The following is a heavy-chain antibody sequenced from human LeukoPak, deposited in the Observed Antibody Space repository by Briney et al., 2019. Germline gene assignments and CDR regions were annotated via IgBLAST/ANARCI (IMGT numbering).Heavy chain of an antibody. CDR2: IYYTGST. D-gene: IGHD4-17*01. J-gene: IGHJ4*02. CDR1: GGSISSYY. V-gene: IGHV4-59*08. Sequence: WETLSLTCSASGGSISSYYWSWVRQPPGKGLEWLGNIYYTGSTNYHPSLKSRVIISIDTSKNQFSLRLSSVTAADTAVYYCAALGDYAVFGLDYWGQGTLVTVSS. CDR3: AALGDYAVFGLDY.